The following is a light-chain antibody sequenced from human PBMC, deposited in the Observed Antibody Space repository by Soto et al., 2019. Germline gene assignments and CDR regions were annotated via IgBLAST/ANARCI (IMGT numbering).Light chain of an antibody. Sequence: QSVLTQSPSASASLGASVKLTCTLSSGHSSYAIAWHQQQTEKGPRYLMKLSSDGSLSKWDGIPDRFSGSSSGSERYLTVSSLQSEDEADYFCQTWGAGHVVFGGGTKLTVL. CDR3: QTWGAGHVV. CDR1: SGHSSYA. CDR2: LSSDGSL. V-gene: IGLV4-69*01. J-gene: IGLJ2*01.